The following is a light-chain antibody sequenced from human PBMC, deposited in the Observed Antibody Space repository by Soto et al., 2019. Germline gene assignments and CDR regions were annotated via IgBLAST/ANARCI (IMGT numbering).Light chain of an antibody. J-gene: IGLJ1*01. Sequence: SYELTQPPSVSVAPGKTARITCGGNNIGRKSVHWYQQKPGQAPVLVIYYDSDRPSGIPERFSGSNSGNTANLTISRVEAGDEADYYCQVWDSSSDHYVFGTGTKVTVL. CDR3: QVWDSSSDHYV. V-gene: IGLV3-21*04. CDR1: NIGRKS. CDR2: YDS.